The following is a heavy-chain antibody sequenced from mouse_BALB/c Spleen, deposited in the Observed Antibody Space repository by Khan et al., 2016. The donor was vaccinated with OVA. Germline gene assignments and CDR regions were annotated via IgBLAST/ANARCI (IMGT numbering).Heavy chain of an antibody. D-gene: IGHD1-1*01. CDR2: INTETGEA. Sequence: QIQLVQSGPQLKKPGETVKISCRASGYIFTDYAMHWVRQAPGKVLRWMGWINTETGEATYADDFTGRFAFSLETSATTAYLQINNLKNEDTATYFCAGRFIYWGQGTLVTGSA. J-gene: IGHJ3*01. CDR1: GYIFTDYA. CDR3: AGRFIY. V-gene: IGHV9-2-1*01.